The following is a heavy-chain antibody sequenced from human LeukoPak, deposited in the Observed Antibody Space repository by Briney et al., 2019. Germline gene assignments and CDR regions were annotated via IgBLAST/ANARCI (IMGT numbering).Heavy chain of an antibody. CDR1: GYTFTGDY. J-gene: IGHJ4*02. CDR3: ARVFVGSGYWAPFDY. V-gene: IGHV1-2*02. D-gene: IGHD3-3*01. Sequence: GASVKVSCKASGYTFTGDYMHWVRQAPGQGLEWMGWINPNSGGTNYAQKFQGRVTMTRDTSISTAYMELSRLRSDDTAVYYCARVFVGSGYWAPFDYWGQGTLVTVSS. CDR2: INPNSGGT.